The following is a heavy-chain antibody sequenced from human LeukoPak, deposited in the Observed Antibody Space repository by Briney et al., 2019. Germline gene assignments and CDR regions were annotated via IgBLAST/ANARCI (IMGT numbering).Heavy chain of an antibody. CDR3: ARAGSRWLQEKDAFDI. J-gene: IGHJ3*02. V-gene: IGHV1-2*04. D-gene: IGHD5-24*01. CDR1: GYTFTGYY. CDR2: INPNSGGT. Sequence: ASVKVSCKASGYTFTGYYMHWVRQAPGQGLEWMGWINPNSGGTNYAQKFQGWVTMTRDTSISTAYMELSRLRSDDTAVYYCARAGSRWLQEKDAFDIWGQGTMVTVSS.